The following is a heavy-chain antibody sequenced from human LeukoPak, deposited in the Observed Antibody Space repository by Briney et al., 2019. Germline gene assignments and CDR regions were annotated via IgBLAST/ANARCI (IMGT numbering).Heavy chain of an antibody. CDR3: ARDNGDGYYFYWYFDL. D-gene: IGHD3-22*01. Sequence: SETLSLTCTVSGGSISSSSYYWGWIRQPPGKGLEWIGSIYHSGSTYYNPSLKSRVTISVDTSKNQFSLKLSSVTAADTAVYYCARDNGDGYYFYWYFDLWGRGTLVTVSS. V-gene: IGHV4-39*07. CDR2: IYHSGST. CDR1: GGSISSSSYY. J-gene: IGHJ2*01.